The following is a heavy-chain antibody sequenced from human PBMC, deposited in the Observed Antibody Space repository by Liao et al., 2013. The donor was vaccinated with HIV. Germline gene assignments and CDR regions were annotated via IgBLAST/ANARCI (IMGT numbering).Heavy chain of an antibody. CDR2: IWYSVTT. Sequence: QVQLQQWGAGLLKPSETLSLTCAVYGGSFSGYYWSWIRQPPGKGLEWIGYIWYSVTTSYNPSLKSRVIISIDTSKNQFSLTLTSVTAADTATYYCARDPVYGDQTIDYWGQGTLVTVSS. V-gene: IGHV4-34*02. CDR1: GGSFSGYY. J-gene: IGHJ4*02. D-gene: IGHD4-17*01. CDR3: ARDPVYGDQTIDY.